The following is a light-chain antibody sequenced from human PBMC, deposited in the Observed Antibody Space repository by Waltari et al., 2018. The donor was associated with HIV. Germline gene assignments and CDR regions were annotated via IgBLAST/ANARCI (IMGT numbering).Light chain of an antibody. CDR2: WAS. Sequence: DIVMTQSTDSLTVFLGERATISCKSSQSVLYSSNNKNYLAWYQQKAGQPPKLLIYWASTRESGVPDRFSASGSGTDFSLTISSLQAEDVAVYYCQQYYSTPYTFGQGTKLEIK. V-gene: IGKV4-1*01. J-gene: IGKJ2*01. CDR1: QSVLYSSNNKNY. CDR3: QQYYSTPYT.